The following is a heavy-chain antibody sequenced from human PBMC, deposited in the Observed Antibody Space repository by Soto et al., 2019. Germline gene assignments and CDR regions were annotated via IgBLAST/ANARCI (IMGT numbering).Heavy chain of an antibody. CDR1: GGSISSSSYY. J-gene: IGHJ4*02. D-gene: IGHD3-16*01. V-gene: IGHV4-39*01. Sequence: QLQLQESGPGLVKPSETLSLTCTVSGGSISSSSYYWGWIRQPPGKGLEWIGSIYYSGSTYYNPSLKSRVTISVDTSKNQFSLKLSSVTAADTAVYYCARHSIGGDRLDPFDYWGQGTLVTVSS. CDR3: ARHSIGGDRLDPFDY. CDR2: IYYSGST.